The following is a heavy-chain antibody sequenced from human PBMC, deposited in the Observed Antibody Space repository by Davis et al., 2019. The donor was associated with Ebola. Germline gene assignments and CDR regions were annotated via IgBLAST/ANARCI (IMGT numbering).Heavy chain of an antibody. V-gene: IGHV3-21*01. D-gene: IGHD1-26*01. CDR1: GFTFSTYS. Sequence: GGSLRLSCAASGFTFSTYSMSWVRQAPGKGLEWVSSISSDSDYIYYADSAKGRFTISRDNAKNTLYLQMNNLRVKDTAVYYCATLPGYYWGQGTLVTVSS. CDR3: ATLPGYY. J-gene: IGHJ4*02. CDR2: ISSDSDYI.